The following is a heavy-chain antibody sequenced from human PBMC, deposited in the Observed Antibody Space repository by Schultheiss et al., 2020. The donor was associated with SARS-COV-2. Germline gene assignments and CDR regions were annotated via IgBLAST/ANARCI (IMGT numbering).Heavy chain of an antibody. Sequence: SETLSLTCTVSGGSISSSSYYWSWIRQPPGKGLEWIGYIYYSGSTNYNPSLKSRVTISVDTSKNQFSLKLSSVTAADTAVYYCATSWEWLPHDAFDIWGRGTMVTVSS. J-gene: IGHJ3*02. CDR3: ATSWEWLPHDAFDI. D-gene: IGHD3-3*01. V-gene: IGHV4-61*01. CDR1: GGSISSSSYY. CDR2: IYYSGST.